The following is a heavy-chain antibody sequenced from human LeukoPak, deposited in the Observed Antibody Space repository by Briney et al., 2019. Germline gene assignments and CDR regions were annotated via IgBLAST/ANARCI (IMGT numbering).Heavy chain of an antibody. J-gene: IGHJ4*02. V-gene: IGHV4-59*01. CDR3: ARACYDYGDYGRYFDY. CDR2: IYYSGST. Sequence: PSETLSLTCTVSGGSISSYYWSWIRQPPGKGLEWIGYIYYSGSTNYNPSLKSRDTISVDTSKNQFSLKLSSVTAADTAVYYCARACYDYGDYGRYFDYWGQGTLVTVSS. D-gene: IGHD4-17*01. CDR1: GGSISSYY.